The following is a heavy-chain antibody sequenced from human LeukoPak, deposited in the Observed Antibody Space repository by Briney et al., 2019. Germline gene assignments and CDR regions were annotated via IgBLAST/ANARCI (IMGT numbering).Heavy chain of an antibody. CDR1: GGFISITGHF. J-gene: IGHJ4*02. CDR3: ARDRGNHTTEY. V-gene: IGHV4-39*01. CDR2: IDKSGKT. Sequence: SETLSLTCTVSGGFISITGHFWAWIRQPAGGGVGWIGSIDKSGKTYYKPSLSSRVTISADTSKNQFSLKLSSVTAADTAVYYCARDRGNHTTEYWGQGTLVTVS. D-gene: IGHD1-14*01.